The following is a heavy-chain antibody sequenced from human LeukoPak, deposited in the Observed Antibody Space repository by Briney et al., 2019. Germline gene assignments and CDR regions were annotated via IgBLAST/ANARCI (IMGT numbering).Heavy chain of an antibody. J-gene: IGHJ4*02. Sequence: GRSLRLSCAASGFTFDDYAMHWVRQAPGKGLEWVSGISWNSDSIGYADSVKGRFTISRDNAKNSLYLQMSSLRAEDTAIYYCARALYNTGWYPDYFDSWGQGALVTVSS. CDR2: ISWNSDSI. V-gene: IGHV3-9*01. CDR3: ARALYNTGWYPDYFDS. CDR1: GFTFDDYA. D-gene: IGHD6-19*01.